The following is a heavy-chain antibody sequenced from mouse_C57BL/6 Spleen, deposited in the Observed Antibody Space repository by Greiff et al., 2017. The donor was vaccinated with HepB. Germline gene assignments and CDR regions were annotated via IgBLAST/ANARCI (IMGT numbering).Heavy chain of an antibody. Sequence: QVQLKESGPELVKPGASVKISCKASGYAFSSSWMNWVKQRPGKGLEWIGRIYPGDGDTNYNGKFKGKATLTADKSSSTAYMQLSSLTSEDSAVYFCARYGVYFDYWGQGTTLTVSS. CDR1: GYAFSSSW. V-gene: IGHV1-82*01. J-gene: IGHJ2*01. D-gene: IGHD1-1*02. CDR2: IYPGDGDT. CDR3: ARYGVYFDY.